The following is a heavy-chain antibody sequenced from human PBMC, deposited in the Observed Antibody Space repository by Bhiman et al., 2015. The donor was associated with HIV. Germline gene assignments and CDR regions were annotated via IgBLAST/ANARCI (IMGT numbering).Heavy chain of an antibody. V-gene: IGHV3-30*04. Sequence: QVQLVESGGGVVQPGRSLRLSCAASGFTFSRYAMHWVRQAPGKGLEWVAVISHDGSNKDYADSVKGRFTISRDNSKNTLYLQMNSLRAEDTAVYYCARVPLDYYDSSGYFDYWGQGTLVTVSS. J-gene: IGHJ4*02. D-gene: IGHD3-22*01. CDR2: ISHDGSNK. CDR3: ARVPLDYYDSSGYFDY. CDR1: GFTFSRYA.